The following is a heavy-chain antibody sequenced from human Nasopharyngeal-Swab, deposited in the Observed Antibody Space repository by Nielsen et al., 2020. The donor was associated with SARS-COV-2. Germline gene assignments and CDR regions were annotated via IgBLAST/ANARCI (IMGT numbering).Heavy chain of an antibody. CDR1: GYTFTSYY. Sequence: SVKVSCKASGYTFTSYYMHWVRQAPGQGLEWMGGIIPIFGTANYAQKFQGRVTITADESTSTAYMELSSLRSEDTAVYYCARTLYSSGWSDRRSYYFDYWGQGTLVTVSS. D-gene: IGHD6-19*01. J-gene: IGHJ4*02. V-gene: IGHV1-69*13. CDR2: IIPIFGTA. CDR3: ARTLYSSGWSDRRSYYFDY.